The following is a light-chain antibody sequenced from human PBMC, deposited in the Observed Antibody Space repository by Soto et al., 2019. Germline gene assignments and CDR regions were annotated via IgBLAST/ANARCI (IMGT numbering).Light chain of an antibody. Sequence: EIVMTQSPATLSVSPGERATLSCRASQSVSSNLAWHQQKPGQAPRLLIYGASTRATGIPARFSGSGSGTEFTLTISSLLSEDFAVYYCQQYNNWPPWTIGQGTKVEIK. J-gene: IGKJ1*01. CDR2: GAS. V-gene: IGKV3-15*01. CDR3: QQYNNWPPWT. CDR1: QSVSSN.